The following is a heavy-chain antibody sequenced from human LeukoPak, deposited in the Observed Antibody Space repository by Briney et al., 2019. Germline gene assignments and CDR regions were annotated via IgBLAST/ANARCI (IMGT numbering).Heavy chain of an antibody. CDR1: GGSFSGYY. D-gene: IGHD3-3*01. CDR2: INHSGST. J-gene: IGHJ6*03. V-gene: IGHV4-34*01. CDR3: ARVGVYYDFWSGYWNYYYYMDV. Sequence: SETLSLTCAVYGGSFSGYYWSWIRQPPGKGLEWIGEINHSGSTNYNPSLKSRVTISVDTSKNQFSLKLSSVTAADTAVYYCARVGVYYDFWSGYWNYYYYMDVWGKGTTVTVS.